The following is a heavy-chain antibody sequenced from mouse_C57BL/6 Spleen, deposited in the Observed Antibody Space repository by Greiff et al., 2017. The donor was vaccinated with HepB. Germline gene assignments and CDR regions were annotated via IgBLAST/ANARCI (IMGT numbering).Heavy chain of an antibody. D-gene: IGHD1-1*02. CDR2: ISYDGSN. V-gene: IGHV3-6*01. Sequence: ESGPGLVKPSQSLSLTCSVTGYSITSGYYWNWIRQFPGNKLEWMGYISYDGSNNYNPSLKNRISSTRDTSKNQFFLKLNSVTTEDTATYYCARDGIPFAYWGQGTLVTVSA. J-gene: IGHJ3*01. CDR3: ARDGIPFAY. CDR1: GYSITSGYY.